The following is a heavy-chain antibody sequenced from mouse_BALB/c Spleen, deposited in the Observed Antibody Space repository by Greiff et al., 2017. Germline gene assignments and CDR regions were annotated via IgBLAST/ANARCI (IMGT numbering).Heavy chain of an antibody. D-gene: IGHD2-2*01. CDR3: ARDGYGGYFDV. J-gene: IGHJ1*01. V-gene: IGHV1-7*01. CDR1: GYTFTSYW. CDR2: INPSTGYT. Sequence: QVQLQQSGAELAKPGASVKMSCKASGYTFTSYWMHWVKQRPGQGLEWIGYINPSTGYTEYNQKFKDKATLTADKSSSTAYMQLSSLTSEDSAVYYCARDGYGGYFDVWGAGTTVTVSS.